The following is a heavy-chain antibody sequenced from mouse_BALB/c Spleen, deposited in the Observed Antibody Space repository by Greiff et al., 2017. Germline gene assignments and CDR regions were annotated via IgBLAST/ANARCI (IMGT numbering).Heavy chain of an antibody. CDR2: ISTYYGDA. Sequence: VKLMESGAELVRPGVSVKISCKGSGYTFTDYAMHWVKQSHAKSLEWIGVISTYYGDASYNQKFKGKATMTVDKSSSTAYMELARLTSEDSAIYYCARVYGSSYNYAMDYWGQGTSVTVSS. V-gene: IGHV1S137*01. CDR3: ARVYGSSYNYAMDY. CDR1: GYTFTDYA. J-gene: IGHJ4*01. D-gene: IGHD1-1*01.